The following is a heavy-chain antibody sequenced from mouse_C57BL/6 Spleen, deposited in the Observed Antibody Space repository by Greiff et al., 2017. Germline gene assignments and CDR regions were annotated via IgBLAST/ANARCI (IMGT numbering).Heavy chain of an antibody. CDR2: IDPETGGT. CDR1: GYTFTDYE. V-gene: IGHV1-15*01. J-gene: IGHJ2*01. CDR3: TLKTGDYGNFDY. D-gene: IGHD2-4*01. Sequence: VQLQQSGAELVRPGASVTLSCKASGYTFTDYEMHWVKQTPVHGLEWIGAIDPETGGTAYNQKFKGKAILTADKSSSTAYMELRSLTSEDSAVYYCTLKTGDYGNFDYWGQGTTLTVSS.